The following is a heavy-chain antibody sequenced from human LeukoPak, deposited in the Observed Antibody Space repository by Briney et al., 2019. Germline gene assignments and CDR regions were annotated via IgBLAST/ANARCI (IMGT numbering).Heavy chain of an antibody. Sequence: GGSLRLSCAASGFTFSSYAMSWVRQAPGKGLEWVSAISGSGGSTYYADSVKGRFTISRDNSKNTLDLQMDSLRAGDTAVYYGAREGDSCGYSYWGQETLVTVSS. CDR2: ISGSGGST. J-gene: IGHJ4*02. D-gene: IGHD3-22*01. CDR1: GFTFSSYA. CDR3: AREGDSCGYSY. V-gene: IGHV3-23*01.